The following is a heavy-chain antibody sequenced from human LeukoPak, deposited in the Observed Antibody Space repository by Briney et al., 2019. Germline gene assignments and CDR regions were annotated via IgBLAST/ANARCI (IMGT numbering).Heavy chain of an antibody. V-gene: IGHV3-20*04. Sequence: GGSLRLSCAASGFTFSSYNMNWVRQAPGKGLEWVSGINWNGGSTGYADSVKGRFTISRDNAKNSLYLQMNSLRAEDTALYYCAREDSSGWYPPCDYWGQGTLVTVSS. CDR2: INWNGGST. CDR3: AREDSSGWYPPCDY. J-gene: IGHJ4*02. CDR1: GFTFSSYN. D-gene: IGHD6-19*01.